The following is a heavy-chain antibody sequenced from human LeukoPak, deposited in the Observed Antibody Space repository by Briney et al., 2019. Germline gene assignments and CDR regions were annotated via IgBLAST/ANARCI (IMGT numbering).Heavy chain of an antibody. CDR3: AREGLNGYSYGTFDY. CDR2: ISAYNGNT. V-gene: IGHV1-18*01. D-gene: IGHD5-18*01. J-gene: IGHJ4*02. CDR1: GYTFTNYG. Sequence: ASVKVSCKASGYTFTNYGISWVRQAPGQGLEWMGWISAYNGNTNYAQKLQGRVTMTTDTSTSTAYMELRSLRSDDTAVYYCAREGLNGYSYGTFDYWGQGTLVTVSS.